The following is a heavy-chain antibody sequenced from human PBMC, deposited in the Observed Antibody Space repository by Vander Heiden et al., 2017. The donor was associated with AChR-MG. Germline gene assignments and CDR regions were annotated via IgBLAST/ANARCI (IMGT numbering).Heavy chain of an antibody. D-gene: IGHD6-13*01. J-gene: IGHJ6*02. V-gene: IGHV3-23*01. CDR3: AKGSAAAGNNYYYFGVDV. CDR1: GFTSSSSA. Sequence: EVQLLESGGGLVQPGWSLRLSCAASGFTSSSSAMSWVRQAPGKGLEWVSAISGTGGSTYYADSVKGRFTISRDNSKDTLHLQMNSLRAEDTAIYYCAKGSAAAGNNYYYFGVDVWGQGTTVTVSS. CDR2: ISGTGGST.